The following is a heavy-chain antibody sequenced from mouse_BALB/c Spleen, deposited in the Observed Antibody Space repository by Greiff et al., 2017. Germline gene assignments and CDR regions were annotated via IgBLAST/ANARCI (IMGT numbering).Heavy chain of an antibody. CDR3: ARGMITTGYFDY. CDR1: GYTFTSYY. V-gene: IGHV1S56*01. D-gene: IGHD2-4*01. CDR2: IYPGNVNT. Sequence: QVQLQQSGPELVKPGASVRISCKASGYTFTSYYIHWVKQRPGQGLEWIGWIYPGNVNTKYNEKFKGKATLTADKSSSTAYMQLSSLTSEDSAVYFCARGMITTGYFDYWGQGTTLTVSS. J-gene: IGHJ2*01.